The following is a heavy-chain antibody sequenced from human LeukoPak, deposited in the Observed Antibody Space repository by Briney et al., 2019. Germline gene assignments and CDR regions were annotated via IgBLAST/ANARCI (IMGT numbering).Heavy chain of an antibody. J-gene: IGHJ4*02. V-gene: IGHV1-69*05. Sequence: ASVKVSCKASGGTFSSYAISWVRQAPGQGLEWMGGIIPIFGTANYAQKFQERVTITRDMSTSTAYMELSSLRSEDTAVYYCAAGVPYGSGSYEDYWGQGTLVTVSS. D-gene: IGHD3-10*01. CDR1: GGTFSSYA. CDR2: IIPIFGTA. CDR3: AAGVPYGSGSYEDY.